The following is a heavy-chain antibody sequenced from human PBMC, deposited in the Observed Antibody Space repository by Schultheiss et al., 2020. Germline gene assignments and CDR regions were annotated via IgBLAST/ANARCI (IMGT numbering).Heavy chain of an antibody. J-gene: IGHJ4*02. V-gene: IGHV4-34*01. D-gene: IGHD6-19*01. CDR2: IDQSGSS. Sequence: SETLSLTCAVYGGSFSGYYWSWIRQPPGEGLEWIGEIDQSGSSTYSPSLKSRVTISLETSENQFSLRLSSVTAADTAIYYCARGSRYTSGWRTSDYWGQGTLVTVSS. CDR1: GGSFSGYY. CDR3: ARGSRYTSGWRTSDY.